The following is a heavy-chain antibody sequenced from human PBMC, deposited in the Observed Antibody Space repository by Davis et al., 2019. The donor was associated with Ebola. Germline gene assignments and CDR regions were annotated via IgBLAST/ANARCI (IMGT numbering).Heavy chain of an antibody. V-gene: IGHV5-51*01. CDR1: GYNFITYW. J-gene: IGHJ5*02. CDR2: IYPGDSDT. Sequence: GESLKISCKGSGYNFITYWIGWVRQMPGKGLEWMGIIYPGDSDTRYSPSFQGQVTISADKSISTAYLQWSSLKAPDTAMYYCARRGYCSGNRCPWGWFDPWGQGTLVTVSS. D-gene: IGHD2-2*03. CDR3: ARRGYCSGNRCPWGWFDP.